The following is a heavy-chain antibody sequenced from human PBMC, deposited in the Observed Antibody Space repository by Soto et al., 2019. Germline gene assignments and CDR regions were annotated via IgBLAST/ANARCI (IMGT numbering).Heavy chain of an antibody. J-gene: IGHJ2*01. CDR1: GGSISSSSYY. Sequence: SETLSLTCTVSGGSISSSSYYWGWIRQPPGKGLEWIGYIHYSGSTNYNPSLKSRVAISVDTSKNQFSLKLTSVTAADTAVYYCARRYYGGNYWYFDLWGRGTLVTVSS. CDR3: ARRYYGGNYWYFDL. V-gene: IGHV4-61*05. D-gene: IGHD4-17*01. CDR2: IHYSGST.